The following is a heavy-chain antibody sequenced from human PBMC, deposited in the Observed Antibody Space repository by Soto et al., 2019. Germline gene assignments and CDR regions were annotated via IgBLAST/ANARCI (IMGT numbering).Heavy chain of an antibody. CDR3: ARDARSVAGTIDY. CDR2: INSDGSST. D-gene: IGHD6-19*01. V-gene: IGHV3-74*01. CDR1: GFTYSSYW. Sequence: GGSLRLSCAASGFTYSSYWMHWVRQAPGKGLVWVSRINSDGSSTTYADSVKGRFTISRDNAKNTLYLQMNSLRAEDTAVYYCARDARSVAGTIDYWGQGTLVTVSS. J-gene: IGHJ4*02.